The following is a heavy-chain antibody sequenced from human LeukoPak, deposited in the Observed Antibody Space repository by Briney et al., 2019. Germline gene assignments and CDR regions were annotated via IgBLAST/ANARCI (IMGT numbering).Heavy chain of an antibody. V-gene: IGHV3-23*01. CDR3: AKDHIVVVAAATLLFDY. D-gene: IGHD2-15*01. CDR1: GFTFSSYA. Sequence: PGGSLRLSCAASGFTFSSYAMSWVRQAPGKGLEWVSAISGSGGSTYYADSVKGRFTISRDNSKNTLYLQMNSLRAEDTAVYYCAKDHIVVVAAATLLFDYWGQGTLVTVSS. CDR2: ISGSGGST. J-gene: IGHJ4*02.